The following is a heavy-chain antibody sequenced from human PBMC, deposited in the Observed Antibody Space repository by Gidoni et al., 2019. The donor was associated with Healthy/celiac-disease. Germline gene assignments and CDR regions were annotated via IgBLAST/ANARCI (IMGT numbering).Heavy chain of an antibody. CDR1: GFTFSNAW. V-gene: IGHV3-15*01. J-gene: IGHJ6*03. Sequence: EVQLVESGGGLVKPGGSLRLSCAASGFTFSNAWMSWVRQAPGKGLEWVGRIKSKTDVGTTDYAAPVKGRFTISRDDSKNTLYLQMNSLKTEDTAVYYCTTDPHSSGWYAKDSYMDVWGKGTTVTVSS. CDR3: TTDPHSSGWYAKDSYMDV. CDR2: IKSKTDVGTT. D-gene: IGHD6-19*01.